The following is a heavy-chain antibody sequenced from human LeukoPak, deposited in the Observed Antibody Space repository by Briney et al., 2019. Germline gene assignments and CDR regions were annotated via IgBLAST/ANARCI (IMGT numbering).Heavy chain of an antibody. J-gene: IGHJ4*02. V-gene: IGHV1-69*01. Sequence: SVKVSCKASGDTFSSYAITWVRPAPGQGLEWMGGIIPIFGTANYAQKFQGRVTITADESTSTAYMELSSLRSEDTAVYYCASAVDTAHSRTKYYFDYWGQGALVTVSS. D-gene: IGHD5-18*01. CDR1: GDTFSSYA. CDR2: IIPIFGTA. CDR3: ASAVDTAHSRTKYYFDY.